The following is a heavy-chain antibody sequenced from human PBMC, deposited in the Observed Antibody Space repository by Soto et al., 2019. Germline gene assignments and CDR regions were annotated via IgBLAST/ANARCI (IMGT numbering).Heavy chain of an antibody. CDR2: IYYSGST. D-gene: IGHD4-17*01. CDR3: ATEVKHGDYYYYYMDV. CDR1: GGSISSYY. J-gene: IGHJ6*03. Sequence: PSETLSLTCSVSGGSISSYYWTWIRQPPGKRLEWIGYIYYSGSTNYNPSLKSRVTISVDTSKNQFSLKLNSVTAADTAVYYCATEVKHGDYYYYYMDVWGKGTTVTVSS. V-gene: IGHV4-59*01.